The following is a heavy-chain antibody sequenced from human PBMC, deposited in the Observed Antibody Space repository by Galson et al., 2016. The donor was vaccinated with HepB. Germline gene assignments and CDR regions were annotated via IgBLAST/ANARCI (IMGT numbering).Heavy chain of an antibody. D-gene: IGHD5-24*01. CDR2: INGFGFST. CDR3: ARAGGWLQLDFDY. V-gene: IGHV3-74*01. CDR1: GFTFSRFW. Sequence: SLRLSCAASGFTFSRFWIHWVRQVPGKGLVWVSRINGFGFSTSYADSVKGRFTISRDNTKNTVYLQMNSLRAEDTAVYYCARAGGWLQLDFDYWGKGTLVTVSS. J-gene: IGHJ4*02.